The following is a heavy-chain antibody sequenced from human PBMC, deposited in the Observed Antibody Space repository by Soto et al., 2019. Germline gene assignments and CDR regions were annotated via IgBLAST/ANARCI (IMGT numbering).Heavy chain of an antibody. CDR2: IYSGGST. J-gene: IGHJ5*02. CDR3: ARSGGNYWFDP. CDR1: GFTVSSNY. D-gene: IGHD2-21*02. V-gene: IGHV3-66*01. Sequence: GGSMGLSCAASGFTVSSNYMSWVRKAPGKGLEWVSVIYSGGSTYYADSVKGRFTISRDNSKNTLYLQMNSLRAEDTAVYYCARSGGNYWFDPWGQGTLVTVSS.